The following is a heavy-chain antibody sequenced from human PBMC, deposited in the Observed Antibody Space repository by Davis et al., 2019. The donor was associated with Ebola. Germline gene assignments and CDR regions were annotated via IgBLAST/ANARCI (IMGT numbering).Heavy chain of an antibody. J-gene: IGHJ4*02. CDR3: ARGPSYGPDS. D-gene: IGHD3-16*01. CDR1: GGTFSSYT. Sequence: SVKVSCKASGGTFSSYTITWVLPSPGHGLEVMGWVIPVGGTTNDAQKFQGRVTLTADESTSTAYMELTNLRSDDTAVYYCARGPSYGPDSWGQGTLITVSS. CDR2: VIPVGGTT. V-gene: IGHV1-69*13.